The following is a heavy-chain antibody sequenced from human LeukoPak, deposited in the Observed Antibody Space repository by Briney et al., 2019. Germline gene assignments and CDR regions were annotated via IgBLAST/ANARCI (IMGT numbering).Heavy chain of an antibody. CDR2: ISYDGSNK. D-gene: IGHD3-16*01. CDR3: AKERGIFTFFDY. Sequence: GGSLRLSCAASGFTFSSYAMHWVRQAPGKGLEWVALISYDGSNKYYADSVKGRFTISRDNSKNTLYLQMNSLRAEDTAVYYCAKERGIFTFFDYWGQGTLVTVSS. V-gene: IGHV3-30*04. CDR1: GFTFSSYA. J-gene: IGHJ4*02.